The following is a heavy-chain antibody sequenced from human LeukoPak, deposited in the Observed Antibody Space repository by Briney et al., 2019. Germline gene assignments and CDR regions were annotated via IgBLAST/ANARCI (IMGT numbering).Heavy chain of an antibody. J-gene: IGHJ4*02. CDR2: ISYDGSNK. CDR3: ARELGLAVAAPFDY. D-gene: IGHD6-19*01. V-gene: IGHV3-30*03. Sequence: GRSLRLSCAASGFTFSSYGMHWVRQAPGKGLEWVAVISYDGSNKYYADSVKGRFTISRDNSKNTLYLQMNSLRAEDTAVYYCARELGLAVAAPFDYWGQGTLVTVSS. CDR1: GFTFSSYG.